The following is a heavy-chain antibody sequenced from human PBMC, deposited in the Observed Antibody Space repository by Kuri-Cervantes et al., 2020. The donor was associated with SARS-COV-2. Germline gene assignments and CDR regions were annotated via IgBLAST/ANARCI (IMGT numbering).Heavy chain of an antibody. V-gene: IGHV3-7*01. D-gene: IGHD1-1*01. CDR2: IRQDGNEI. CDR3: VRDGDHWNFDY. J-gene: IGHJ4*02. CDR1: GFSFRSYW. Sequence: GGSLRLSCVASGFSFRSYWMSWVRQAPGKGLEWVANIRQDGNEIFYVDSVKGRFTISRDNAKNLLSLQMNSLRAEDTAVYYCVRDGDHWNFDYWGQGTLVTVSS.